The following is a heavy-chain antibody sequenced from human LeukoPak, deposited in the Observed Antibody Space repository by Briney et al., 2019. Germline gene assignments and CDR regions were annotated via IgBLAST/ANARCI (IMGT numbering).Heavy chain of an antibody. CDR3: ARRRELAPSDY. CDR2: IYYSGST. Sequence: SETLSLTCTVSGGSISSSSYYWGWIRQPPGKGLEWIGSIYYSGSTYYNPSLKSRVTISVDTSKNQFSLKLSSVTAADTAVYYCARRRELAPSDYWGQGTLVTVSS. V-gene: IGHV4-39*01. D-gene: IGHD1-26*01. CDR1: GGSISSSSYY. J-gene: IGHJ4*02.